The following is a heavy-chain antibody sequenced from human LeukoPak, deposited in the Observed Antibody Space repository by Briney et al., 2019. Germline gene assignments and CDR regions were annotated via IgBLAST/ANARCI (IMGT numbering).Heavy chain of an antibody. Sequence: SETLSLTCTVSGGSISSYYWSWIRQPPGKGLEWIGYIYYSGTTNYNPSLKNRVTILVDTSKNQFSLRLSSVTAADTAVYYCARNPNGYDYFDYWGQGTLVTVSS. V-gene: IGHV4-59*01. D-gene: IGHD5-12*01. CDR3: ARNPNGYDYFDY. CDR2: IYYSGTT. J-gene: IGHJ4*02. CDR1: GGSISSYY.